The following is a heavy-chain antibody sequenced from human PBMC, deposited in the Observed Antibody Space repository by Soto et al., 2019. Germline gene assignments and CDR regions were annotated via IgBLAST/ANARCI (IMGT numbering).Heavy chain of an antibody. CDR1: GYIFTTYW. V-gene: IGHV5-51*01. CDR2: IYPGDSDT. J-gene: IGHJ4*02. D-gene: IGHD5-18*01. Sequence: PGESLKISCKTSGYIFTTYWIGWVRQMPGKGLEWMGIIYPGDSDTRYRPSFQGQVSISVDKSISTAYLQWDSLKASDTAMYYCASPGLIHLGGWGQGTLVTVSS. CDR3: ASPGLIHLGG.